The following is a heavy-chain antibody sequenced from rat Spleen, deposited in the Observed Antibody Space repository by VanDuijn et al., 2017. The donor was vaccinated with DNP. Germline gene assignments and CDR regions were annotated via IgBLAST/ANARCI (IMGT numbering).Heavy chain of an antibody. CDR2: ISYDGSST. J-gene: IGHJ2*01. CDR3: ATGTFAY. V-gene: IGHV5-7*01. CDR1: GFTFSDYN. Sequence: EVQLVESGGGLVQPGRSLKLSCVASGFTFSDYNMAWVRQAPKKGLEWVASISYDGSSTYYRDSVKGRFTISRDNAKSTLYLQMDSLRSEDTATYYCATGTFAYWGQGVMVTVSS.